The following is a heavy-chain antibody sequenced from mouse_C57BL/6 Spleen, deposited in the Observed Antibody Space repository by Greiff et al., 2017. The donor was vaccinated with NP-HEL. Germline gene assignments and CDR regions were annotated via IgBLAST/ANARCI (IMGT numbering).Heavy chain of an antibody. CDR1: GYAFTNYL. Sequence: VQRVESGAELVRPGTSVKVSCKASGYAFTNYLIEWVKQRPGQGLEWIGVINPGSGGTNYNEKFKGKATLTADKSSSTAYMQLSSLTSEDSAVYFCAREGRDYFDYWGQGTTLTVSS. CDR2: INPGSGGT. V-gene: IGHV1-54*01. J-gene: IGHJ2*01. CDR3: AREGRDYFDY.